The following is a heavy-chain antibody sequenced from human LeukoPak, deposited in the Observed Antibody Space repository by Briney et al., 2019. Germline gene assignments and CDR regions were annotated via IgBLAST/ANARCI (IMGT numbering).Heavy chain of an antibody. CDR3: AGDVFYYDSSGYYPSSDY. Sequence: GGSLRLSCAASGFIFSSYAMSWVRQAPGKGLEWVSGISSSGGSTYYADSVKGRFTISRDNSKNTLYLQMNSLRAEDTAVYYCAGDVFYYDSSGYYPSSDYWGQGTLVTVSS. CDR2: ISSSGGST. V-gene: IGHV3-23*01. CDR1: GFIFSSYA. J-gene: IGHJ4*02. D-gene: IGHD3-22*01.